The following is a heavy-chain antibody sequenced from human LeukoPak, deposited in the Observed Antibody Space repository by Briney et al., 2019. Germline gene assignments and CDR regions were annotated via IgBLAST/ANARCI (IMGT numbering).Heavy chain of an antibody. Sequence: GASVKVSCKASGYTFTGYYMHWVRQAPGQGLEWVGWINPNSGGTNYAQKFQGRVTMTRDTSISTAYMELSRLRSDDTAVYYCAFYCSSTSCYLGNDYWGQGTLVTVPS. CDR3: AFYCSSTSCYLGNDY. D-gene: IGHD2-2*01. CDR1: GYTFTGYY. V-gene: IGHV1-2*02. J-gene: IGHJ4*02. CDR2: INPNSGGT.